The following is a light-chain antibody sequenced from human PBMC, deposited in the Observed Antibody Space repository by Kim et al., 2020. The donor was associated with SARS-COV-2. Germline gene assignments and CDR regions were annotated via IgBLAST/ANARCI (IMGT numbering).Light chain of an antibody. J-gene: IGLJ3*02. V-gene: IGLV3-25*03. CDR3: QSADSSGTYPWV. CDR1: ALPKQY. CDR2: KDS. Sequence: PGQTARITGSGDALPKQYAYWYQQKPGQAPVLVIYKDSERPSGIPERFSGSSSGTTVTLTISGVQAEDEADYYCQSADSSGTYPWVFGGGTQLTVL.